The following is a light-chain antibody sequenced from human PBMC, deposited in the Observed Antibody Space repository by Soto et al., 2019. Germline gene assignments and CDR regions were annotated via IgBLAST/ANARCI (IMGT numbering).Light chain of an antibody. Sequence: EIVLTQSPGTLSLSPGERATLSCRASQSISSSYLAWYQQKPGQAPRLLIYGASSRASGFPNRFSGSGSGRDFTLTISRLEPEDFAVYYCQHYGSSLSITFGQGTRLEIK. CDR3: QHYGSSLSIT. CDR1: QSISSSY. CDR2: GAS. V-gene: IGKV3-20*01. J-gene: IGKJ5*01.